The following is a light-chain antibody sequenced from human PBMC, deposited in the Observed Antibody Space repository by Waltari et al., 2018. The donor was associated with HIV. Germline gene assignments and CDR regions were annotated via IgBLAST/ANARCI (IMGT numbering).Light chain of an antibody. V-gene: IGKV1-5*03. CDR2: KAS. CDR3: QQYNSYWT. Sequence: DIQMTQSPSTLSASVGDRVTIPCRASPSISNWLAWYQQKPGKAPKLLIYKASSLQSGAPSRFSGSGYGTEFTLTISSLQPDDFATYYCQQYNSYWTYGQGTKVEIK. J-gene: IGKJ1*01. CDR1: PSISNW.